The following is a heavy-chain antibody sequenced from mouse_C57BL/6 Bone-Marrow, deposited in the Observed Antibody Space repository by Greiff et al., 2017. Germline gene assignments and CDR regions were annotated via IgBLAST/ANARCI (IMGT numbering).Heavy chain of an antibody. Sequence: VQLQQSGAELVRPGASVKLSCTASGFNIKDYYMHWVKQRPEQGLEWIGWIDPENGDTEYASKFQGKATITADTSSNTAYLQLSSLTSEDAAVYYCTTTVVHWYFDVWGTGTTVTVSS. CDR1: GFNIKDYY. D-gene: IGHD1-1*01. CDR3: TTTVVHWYFDV. CDR2: IDPENGDT. J-gene: IGHJ1*03. V-gene: IGHV14-4*01.